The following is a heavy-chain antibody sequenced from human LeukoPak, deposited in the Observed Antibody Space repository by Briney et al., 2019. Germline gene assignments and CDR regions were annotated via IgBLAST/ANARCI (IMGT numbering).Heavy chain of an antibody. CDR2: IYTSGST. CDR1: GGSISSGSYY. V-gene: IGHV4-61*02. D-gene: IGHD3-10*01. CDR3: ARVRELNFDY. J-gene: IGHJ4*02. Sequence: SETLPLTCTVSGGSISSGSYYWSWIRQPAGKGLEWIGRIYTSGSTDYNPSLKSRVTISIDTSKNQFSLKLSSVTAADTAVYYCARVRELNFDYWGQGTLVTVSS.